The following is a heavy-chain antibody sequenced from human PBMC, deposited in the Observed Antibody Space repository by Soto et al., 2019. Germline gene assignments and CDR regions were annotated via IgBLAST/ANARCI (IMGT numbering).Heavy chain of an antibody. CDR3: ARRGNGSYYDY. D-gene: IGHD1-26*01. CDR2: ISGSGDST. V-gene: IGHV3-23*01. Sequence: EVQLLESGGGLVQPGGSLRLSCAASGVTFSSYAMRWVRQAPVKGLEWVSAISGSGDSTYYADSVKGRFTISRDNSKNTLYLQRNSLRDEDTAVYYCARRGNGSYYDYGGQGTLVTVSS. CDR1: GVTFSSYA. J-gene: IGHJ4*02.